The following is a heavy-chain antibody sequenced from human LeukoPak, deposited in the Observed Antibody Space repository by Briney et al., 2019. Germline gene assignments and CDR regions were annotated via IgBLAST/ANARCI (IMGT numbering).Heavy chain of an antibody. CDR3: ATEWELRFAPGEDFDY. D-gene: IGHD1-26*01. J-gene: IGHJ4*02. CDR1: GFTFSSYS. Sequence: PGGSLRLSCAASGFTFSSYSMNWVRQAPGKGLEWVSSISSSSSYIYYADSVKGRFTISRDNAKNSLYLQMNSLRAEDTAVYYCATEWELRFAPGEDFDYWGQGTLVTVSS. V-gene: IGHV3-21*01. CDR2: ISSSSSYI.